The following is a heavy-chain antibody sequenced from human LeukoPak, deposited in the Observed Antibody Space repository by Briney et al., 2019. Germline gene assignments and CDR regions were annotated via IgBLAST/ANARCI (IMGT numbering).Heavy chain of an antibody. Sequence: SETLSLTCTVSGGSISTYYWTCIRQPPGKGLEWIGYIYYSGTTNYNPSLKGRVTMSVDTSKNEFSLNLSSVTAADTAVYYCARDSSNYIIDYWGPGTLVTVSS. CDR2: IYYSGTT. CDR3: ARDSSNYIIDY. J-gene: IGHJ4*02. D-gene: IGHD4-11*01. CDR1: GGSISTYY. V-gene: IGHV4-59*01.